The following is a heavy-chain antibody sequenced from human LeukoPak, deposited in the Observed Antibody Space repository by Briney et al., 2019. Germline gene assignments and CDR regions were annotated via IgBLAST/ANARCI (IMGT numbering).Heavy chain of an antibody. J-gene: IGHJ4*02. CDR3: ARVIRDYGDQHFDY. CDR2: IYYSGST. V-gene: IGHV4-31*03. CDR1: GGSISSGGYY. D-gene: IGHD4-17*01. Sequence: PSQTLSLTCTVSGGSISSGGYYWSWIRQHPGKGLEWIGYIYYSGSTYYNPSLKSRVTISVDTSKNQFSLKLSSVTAADTAVYYCARVIRDYGDQHFDYWGQGTLVTVSS.